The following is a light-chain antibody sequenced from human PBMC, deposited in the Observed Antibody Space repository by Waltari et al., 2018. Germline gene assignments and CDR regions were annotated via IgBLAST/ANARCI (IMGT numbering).Light chain of an antibody. CDR2: KAS. CDR1: QSISTW. CDR3: QHYNNYPPT. J-gene: IGKJ4*01. V-gene: IGKV1-5*03. Sequence: DIQMTQSPYILSASVGDTVTITCRTSQSISTWLAWYQQKPGKAPKLLISKASILESGVPSRFSGSGSGTEFTLTINSLQPDDFATFYCQHYNNYPPTFGGGTKVEIK.